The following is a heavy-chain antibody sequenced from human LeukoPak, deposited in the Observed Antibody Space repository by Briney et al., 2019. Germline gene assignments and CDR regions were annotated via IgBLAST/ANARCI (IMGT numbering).Heavy chain of an antibody. V-gene: IGHV1-2*02. CDR1: GYTFTGYY. J-gene: IGHJ6*03. CDR2: INPNSGGT. CDR3: ARVSADFWSGYYTPYYYYYMDV. Sequence: ASVKVSCKASGYTFTGYYMHWVRQALGQGLEWMGWINPNSGGTNYAQKFQGRVTMTRDTSISTAYMELSRLRSDDTAVYYCARVSADFWSGYYTPYYYYYMDVWGKGTTVTVSS. D-gene: IGHD3-3*01.